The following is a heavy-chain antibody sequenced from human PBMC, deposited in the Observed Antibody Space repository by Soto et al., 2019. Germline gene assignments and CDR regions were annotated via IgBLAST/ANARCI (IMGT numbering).Heavy chain of an antibody. CDR1: GFTFSSFA. V-gene: IGHV3-23*01. D-gene: IGHD2-8*01. Sequence: GGSLRLSCAASGFTFSSFAMNWVRQAPGKGLEWVSAISGSGGSTYYADSVKGRFTVSRDNSKNTLYLQMNSLRVEDTAVYFFAKDNYCTNGLCYRRYYYGMDVWGQGTTVTVSS. CDR3: AKDNYCTNGLCYRRYYYGMDV. CDR2: ISGSGGST. J-gene: IGHJ6*02.